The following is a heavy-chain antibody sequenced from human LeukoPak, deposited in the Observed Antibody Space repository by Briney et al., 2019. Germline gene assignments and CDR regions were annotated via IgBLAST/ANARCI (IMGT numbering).Heavy chain of an antibody. J-gene: IGHJ4*02. V-gene: IGHV1-18*01. CDR3: ARDSGLGSGQMIDY. D-gene: IGHD6-19*01. Sequence: PVASVTVSCKTSGYTFTNYDINWVRQATGQGLEWMGWISAYNGNTNYAQKLQGRVTMTTDTSTSTAYMELRSLRSDDTAVYYCARDSGLGSGQMIDYWGQGTLVTVSS. CDR1: GYTFTNYD. CDR2: ISAYNGNT.